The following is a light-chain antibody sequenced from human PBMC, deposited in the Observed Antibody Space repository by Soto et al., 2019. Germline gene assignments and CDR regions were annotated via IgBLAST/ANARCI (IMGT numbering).Light chain of an antibody. CDR2: DAS. CDR3: QVRDVWPS. CDR1: QSVSTS. Sequence: IVLTQSPATLSLSPGEGAALSCRASQSVSTSLAWYQHKPGQAPRLFIYDASKRAPGIPARFSGSGSGTDFTLTISSLEPEDFAVYYCQVRDVWPSFGQGIKVDIK. J-gene: IGKJ1*01. V-gene: IGKV3-11*01.